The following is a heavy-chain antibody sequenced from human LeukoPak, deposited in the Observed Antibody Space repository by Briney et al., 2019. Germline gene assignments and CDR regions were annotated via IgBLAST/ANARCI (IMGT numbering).Heavy chain of an antibody. V-gene: IGHV1-69*01. D-gene: IGHD6-13*01. J-gene: IGHJ4*02. CDR3: ASRGSQIAAEPLDY. CDR1: GGTFSSYA. CDR2: IIPIFGTA. Sequence: ASVKVSCKASGGTFSSYAISWVRQAPGQGLERMGGIIPIFGTANYAQKFQGRVTITADESTSTAYMELSSLRSEDTAVYYCASRGSQIAAEPLDYWGQGTLVTVSS.